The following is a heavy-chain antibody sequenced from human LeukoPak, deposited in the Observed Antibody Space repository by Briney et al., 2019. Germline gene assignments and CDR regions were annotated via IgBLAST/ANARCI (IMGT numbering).Heavy chain of an antibody. V-gene: IGHV4-34*01. Sequence: SETLSLTRAVYGGSFSGYYWSWIRQPPGKGLEWIGEINHSGSTNYNPSLKSRVTISVDTSKNQFSLKLSSVTAADTAVYYCARVSVEMATTDDFDIWGQGTMVTVSS. CDR1: GGSFSGYY. CDR3: ARVSVEMATTDDFDI. D-gene: IGHD5-24*01. J-gene: IGHJ3*02. CDR2: INHSGST.